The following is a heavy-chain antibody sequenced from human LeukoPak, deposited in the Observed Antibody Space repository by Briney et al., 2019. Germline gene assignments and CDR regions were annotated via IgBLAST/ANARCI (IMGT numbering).Heavy chain of an antibody. Sequence: GGPMRLSCAASGCTFSCYWMHWVRQAPGKLLWLVSRINSDGSSTSYADSVKGRFTISRDNAKSTLYLQMNSMRAEDTAVYYCARLLEWLPLDYWGQGTLVTVSS. J-gene: IGHJ4*02. V-gene: IGHV3-74*01. D-gene: IGHD3-3*01. CDR1: GCTFSCYW. CDR3: ARLLEWLPLDY. CDR2: INSDGSST.